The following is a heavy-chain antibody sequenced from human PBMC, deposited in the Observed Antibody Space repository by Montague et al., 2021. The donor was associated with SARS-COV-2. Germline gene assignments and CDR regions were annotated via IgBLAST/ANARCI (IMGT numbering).Heavy chain of an antibody. Sequence: SLRLSCAASGFTFSDYYMNRIRQAPGKGLEWISYISDTGSTIYYADSVKGRFAVSRDNTENSLYLQMNSLRAEDTAVYYCAKALMTYGGNSPVDQWGQGTLVTVSS. CDR1: GFTFSDYY. V-gene: IGHV3-11*01. J-gene: IGHJ4*02. CDR2: ISDTGSTI. D-gene: IGHD4-23*01. CDR3: AKALMTYGGNSPVDQ.